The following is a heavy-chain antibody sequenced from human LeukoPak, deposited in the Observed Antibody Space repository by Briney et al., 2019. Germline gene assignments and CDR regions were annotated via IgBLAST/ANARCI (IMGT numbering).Heavy chain of an antibody. Sequence: PGGSLRLSCAASGFTFSRYWMHWVRHAPGKGLGWVSCIKSDGSSTSIADSAKGRFTISRDNAKNTVYLQMNSLRAEDTAVYYCVRDNRSYNFDYWGQGTLVTVSS. CDR3: VRDNRSYNFDY. V-gene: IGHV3-74*01. CDR2: IKSDGSST. J-gene: IGHJ4*02. D-gene: IGHD1-26*01. CDR1: GFTFSRYW.